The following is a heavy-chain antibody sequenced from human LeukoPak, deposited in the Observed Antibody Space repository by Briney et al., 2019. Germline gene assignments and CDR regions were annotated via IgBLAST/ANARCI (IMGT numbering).Heavy chain of an antibody. J-gene: IGHJ4*02. V-gene: IGHV1-69*13. CDR3: ARQGWLVDRYDFDY. D-gene: IGHD6-19*01. Sequence: SVKVSCKASGGTFSSYAISWVRQAPGQGLEWMGGIIPIFGTANYAQKFQGRVTITADESTSTAYMELSSLRSDDTAVYYCARQGWLVDRYDFDYWGQGTLVTVSS. CDR1: GGTFSSYA. CDR2: IIPIFGTA.